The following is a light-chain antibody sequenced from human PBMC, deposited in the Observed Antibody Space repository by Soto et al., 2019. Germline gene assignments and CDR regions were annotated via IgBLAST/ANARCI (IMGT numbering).Light chain of an antibody. CDR3: QQYNNLPPT. J-gene: IGKJ1*01. CDR1: ERVSTN. V-gene: IGKV3-15*01. CDR2: SAS. Sequence: PGESATLSCRASERVSTNLAWYQQTPGQAPRLLIYSASRRPTDIPVRFSGSGSGAEFTLTISSLQSEDFAIYYCQQYNNLPPTVGQGTKV.